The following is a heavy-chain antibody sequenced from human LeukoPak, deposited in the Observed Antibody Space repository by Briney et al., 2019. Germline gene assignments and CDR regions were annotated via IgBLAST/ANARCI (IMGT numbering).Heavy chain of an antibody. CDR3: ARDSGSRGWLIGY. Sequence: PSETLSLTCTVSGDSISSYYWNWIRQPAGKALQWIGRIYTSGSPNYNPSLKSRVTMSVDTSKNQFSLKLTSVTAADTAVYYCARDSGSRGWLIGYWGQGTLVTVSS. V-gene: IGHV4-4*07. CDR1: GDSISSYY. CDR2: IYTSGSP. D-gene: IGHD6-19*01. J-gene: IGHJ4*02.